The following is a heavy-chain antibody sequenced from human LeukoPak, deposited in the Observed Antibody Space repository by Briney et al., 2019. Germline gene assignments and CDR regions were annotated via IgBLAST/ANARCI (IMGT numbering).Heavy chain of an antibody. J-gene: IGHJ5*02. D-gene: IGHD3-22*01. V-gene: IGHV3-30*03. CDR3: ARDLGQYYDTSDNWFDP. Sequence: PGGSLRLSCAASGFSFQRHVFDWVRQAPGKGLEWVASISDDGSIEDYADSVKGRFTISRDNAKNTLNLQMNSLRAEDTAVYYCARDLGQYYDTSDNWFDPWGKGTLVTVSS. CDR1: GFSFQRHV. CDR2: ISDDGSIE.